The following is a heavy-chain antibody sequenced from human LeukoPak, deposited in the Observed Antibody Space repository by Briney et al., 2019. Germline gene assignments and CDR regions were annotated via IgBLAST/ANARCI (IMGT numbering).Heavy chain of an antibody. D-gene: IGHD2-21*02. Sequence: SETLSLTCTVSGGSISSYYWSWIRQPPGKGLEWIGDIYYSGSTNYNPSLKSRVTISVDTSKNQFSLKLSSVTAADTAVYYCARDSRRAYCGGDCYRGLDYWGQGTLVTASS. V-gene: IGHV4-59*01. CDR3: ARDSRRAYCGGDCYRGLDY. J-gene: IGHJ4*02. CDR1: GGSISSYY. CDR2: IYYSGST.